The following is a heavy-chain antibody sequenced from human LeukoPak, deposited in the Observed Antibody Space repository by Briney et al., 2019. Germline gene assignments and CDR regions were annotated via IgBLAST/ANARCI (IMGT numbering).Heavy chain of an antibody. CDR2: IYHSGST. CDR1: GYSISNGYY. D-gene: IGHD4-23*01. CDR3: ARYGGNSSFDY. Sequence: PSETLSLTCTVSGYSISNGYYWGWIRPAPGKGLEWIGTIYHSGSTYYNPSLKSRVTISVDTSKNQFSLKLSSVTAADTAVYYCARYGGNSSFDYWGQGTLVTVSS. V-gene: IGHV4-38-2*02. J-gene: IGHJ4*02.